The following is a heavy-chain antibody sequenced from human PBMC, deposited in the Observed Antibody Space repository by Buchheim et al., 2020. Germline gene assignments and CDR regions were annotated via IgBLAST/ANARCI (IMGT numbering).Heavy chain of an antibody. J-gene: IGHJ4*02. CDR3: ARVGCSGGSCYDEYYFDF. Sequence: QVQLRESGPGLVKPSQTLSLTCTVSGDSISSSSYYWSWIRQPAGKGLEWIGRIYTTGSTNYNPSLKSRVTISIDPSKNQFSLMLRSVTAADTAVYYCARVGCSGGSCYDEYYFDFWGQGTL. CDR2: IYTTGST. CDR1: GDSISSSSYY. V-gene: IGHV4-61*02. D-gene: IGHD2-15*01.